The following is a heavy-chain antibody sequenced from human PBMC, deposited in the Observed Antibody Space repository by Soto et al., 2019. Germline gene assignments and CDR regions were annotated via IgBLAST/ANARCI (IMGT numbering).Heavy chain of an antibody. V-gene: IGHV3-48*03. D-gene: IGHD4-4*01. J-gene: IGHJ6*02. CDR1: GFTFSSYE. CDR2: ISSSGSTI. CDR3: ARATVKMLGYYYGMDV. Sequence: EVQLVGSGGGLVQPGGSLRLSCAASGFTFSSYEMNWVRQAPGKGLEWVSYISSSGSTIYYADSVKGRFTISRDNAKNSLYLQMNSLRAEDTAVYYCARATVKMLGYYYGMDVWGQGTTVTVSS.